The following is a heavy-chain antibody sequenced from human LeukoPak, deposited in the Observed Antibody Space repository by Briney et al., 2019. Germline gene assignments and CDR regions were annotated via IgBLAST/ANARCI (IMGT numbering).Heavy chain of an antibody. CDR3: ASSIAARPDNWFDP. D-gene: IGHD6-6*01. CDR2: IIPILGIA. V-gene: IGHV1-69*04. Sequence: SVKVSCKASGGTFSSYAISWVRQAPGQGLEWMGRIIPILGIANYAQKFQGRVTITADKSTSTAYMELSSLRYEDTAVYYCASSIAARPDNWFDPWGQGTLVTVSS. J-gene: IGHJ5*02. CDR1: GGTFSSYA.